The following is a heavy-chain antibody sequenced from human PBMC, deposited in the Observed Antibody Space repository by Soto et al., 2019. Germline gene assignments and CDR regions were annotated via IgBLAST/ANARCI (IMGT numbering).Heavy chain of an antibody. J-gene: IGHJ4*02. D-gene: IGHD5-12*01. CDR2: INHSGST. V-gene: IGHV4-34*01. Sequence: PSETLSLTCAVYGGSFSGYYWSWIRQPPGEGLEWIGEINHSGSTNYNPSLKSRVTISVDTSKNQFSLKLSSVTAADTAVYYCARANNRLRFYYWGQGTLVTVSS. CDR3: ARANNRLRFYY. CDR1: GGSFSGYY.